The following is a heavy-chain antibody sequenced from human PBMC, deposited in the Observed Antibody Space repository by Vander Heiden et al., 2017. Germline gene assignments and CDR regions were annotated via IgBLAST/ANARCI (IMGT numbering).Heavy chain of an antibody. CDR2: ISSSSSYI. D-gene: IGHD3-10*01. V-gene: IGHV3-21*01. J-gene: IGHJ4*02. Sequence: EVQLVESGGGLVKPGGSLRLSCAASGFTFSSYSMNWVRQAPGKGLEWVSSISSSSSYIYYADSVKGRFTISRDNAKNSLYLQMNSLRAEDTAVYYCARDSSPPKYYYGSGSYYHFDYWGQGTLVTVSS. CDR3: ARDSSPPKYYYGSGSYYHFDY. CDR1: GFTFSSYS.